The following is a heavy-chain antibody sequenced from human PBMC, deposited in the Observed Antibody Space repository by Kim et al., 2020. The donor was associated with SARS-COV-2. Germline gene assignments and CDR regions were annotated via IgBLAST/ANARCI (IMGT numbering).Heavy chain of an antibody. V-gene: IGHV3-30*01. J-gene: IGHJ6*02. D-gene: IGHD3-3*01. CDR3: AREYGVVTYYYYGMDV. Sequence: CEFTSSRDNSKNAMYLQMNSLRAEDTAVYYCAREYGVVTYYYYGMDVWGQGTTVTVSS.